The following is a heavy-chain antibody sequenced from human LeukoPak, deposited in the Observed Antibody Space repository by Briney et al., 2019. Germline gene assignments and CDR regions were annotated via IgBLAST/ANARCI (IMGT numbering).Heavy chain of an antibody. CDR1: GFTFSSYW. CDR3: ARESLISGTTRGNYYYYGMDV. V-gene: IGHV3-7*01. J-gene: IGHJ6*02. D-gene: IGHD1-7*01. CDR2: IKQDGSGK. Sequence: PGGSLRLSCAASGFTFSSYWMNWVRQAPGKGLEWVAHIKQDGSGKYYVDSVKGRFTISRDNAKNTLYLQMNSLRAEDTAVYYCARESLISGTTRGNYYYYGMDVWGQGTTVTVSS.